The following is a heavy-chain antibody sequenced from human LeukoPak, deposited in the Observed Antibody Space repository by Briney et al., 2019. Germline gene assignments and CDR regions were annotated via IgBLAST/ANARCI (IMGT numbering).Heavy chain of an antibody. V-gene: IGHV3-30*02. CDR1: GFTFSSYG. CDR3: ASLYNSGWYWDFGAAAADYMDV. J-gene: IGHJ6*03. D-gene: IGHD6-19*01. CDR2: IRYDGSNK. Sequence: PGGSLRLSCAASGFTFSSYGMYWVRQAPGKGLEWVASIRYDGSNKYYADSVKGRFTISRDNSKNTLYLQMNSLRAEDTAVYYCASLYNSGWYWDFGAAAADYMDVWGKGTTVTISS.